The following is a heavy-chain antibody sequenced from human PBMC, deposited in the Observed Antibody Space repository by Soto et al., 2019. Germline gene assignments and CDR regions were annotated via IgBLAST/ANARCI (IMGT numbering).Heavy chain of an antibody. CDR3: VEGWNDF. V-gene: IGHV3-15*01. CDR1: GFMFSSAW. Sequence: EVHVVESGGDLVKPGGSLRLSCATSGFMFSSAWMSWVRQAPGRGLEWVGRIKSKSEGETRDYAAPVKGRFDISRDDSKKMLYLQINSLTAEDTALYYCVEGWNDFWGQGTLVTVSS. D-gene: IGHD1-1*01. CDR2: IKSKSEGETR. J-gene: IGHJ4*02.